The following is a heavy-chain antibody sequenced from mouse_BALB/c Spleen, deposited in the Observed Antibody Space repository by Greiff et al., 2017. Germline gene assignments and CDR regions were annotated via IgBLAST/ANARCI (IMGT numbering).Heavy chain of an antibody. CDR2: ISYSGST. J-gene: IGHJ3*01. Sequence: EVKLQESGPGLVKPSQSLSLTCTVTGYSITSDYAWNWIRQFPGNKLEWMGYISYSGSTSYNPSLKSRISITRDTSKNQFFLQLNSVTTEDTATYYCAIPGTGFAYWGQGTLVTVSA. V-gene: IGHV3-2*02. D-gene: IGHD4-1*01. CDR3: AIPGTGFAY. CDR1: GYSITSDYA.